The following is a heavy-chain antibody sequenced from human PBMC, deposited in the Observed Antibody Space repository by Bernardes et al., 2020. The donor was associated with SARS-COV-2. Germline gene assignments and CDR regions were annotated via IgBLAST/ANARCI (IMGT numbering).Heavy chain of an antibody. J-gene: IGHJ4*02. CDR2: VGASGGAT. Sequence: GGSLRLSCAASGFTFSNYGLSWVRQAPGKGLEWVSAVGASGGATYYADSVKGRFTISRDNSKKMVYLQMNSLRVEDTAMYYCAKSVRQGGATIGGFESWGQGTLVTVSS. CDR1: GFTFSNYG. D-gene: IGHD1-26*01. CDR3: AKSVRQGGATIGGFES. V-gene: IGHV3-23*01.